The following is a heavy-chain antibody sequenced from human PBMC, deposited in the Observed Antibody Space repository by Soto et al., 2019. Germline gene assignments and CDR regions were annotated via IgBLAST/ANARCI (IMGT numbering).Heavy chain of an antibody. CDR3: ARLIGNSWLDS. Sequence: QVQLQQSGPGLVKPSQTLSLTCAISGDSVSTNSATWDWIRHSPSRGLEWLGRTYYRSKWDYDYAASVKGRITINPDTSNNQLSLQLDSVTPDDTAVYYCARLIGNSWLDSWGQGTLVTVSS. V-gene: IGHV6-1*01. J-gene: IGHJ5*01. D-gene: IGHD2-8*01. CDR1: GDSVSTNSAT. CDR2: TYYRSKWDY.